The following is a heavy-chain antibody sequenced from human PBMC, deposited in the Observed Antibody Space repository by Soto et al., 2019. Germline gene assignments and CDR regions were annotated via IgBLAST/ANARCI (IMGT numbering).Heavy chain of an antibody. Sequence: ASVKVSCKASGGTFSSYAISWVRQAPGQGLEWMGGIIPIFGTANYAQKFQGRVTITADESTSTAYMELSSLRSEDTAVYYCAREGNDYVWGSYRPFDYWGQGTPVTVSA. CDR2: IIPIFGTA. CDR3: AREGNDYVWGSYRPFDY. D-gene: IGHD3-16*02. CDR1: GGTFSSYA. J-gene: IGHJ4*02. V-gene: IGHV1-69*13.